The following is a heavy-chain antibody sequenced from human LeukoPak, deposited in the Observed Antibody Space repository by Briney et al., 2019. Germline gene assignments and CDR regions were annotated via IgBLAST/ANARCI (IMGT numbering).Heavy chain of an antibody. D-gene: IGHD2-2*01. CDR2: IRYDGSNK. V-gene: IGHV3-30*02. Sequence: GGSLRLSCAASGFTSSSYGMHWVRQAPGKGLEWVAFIRYDGSNKYYADSVKGRFTISRDNSKNTLYLQMNSLRAEDTAVYYCAKDQDIVVVPAAPKSGYFDYWGQGTLVTVSS. CDR1: GFTSSSYG. J-gene: IGHJ4*02. CDR3: AKDQDIVVVPAAPKSGYFDY.